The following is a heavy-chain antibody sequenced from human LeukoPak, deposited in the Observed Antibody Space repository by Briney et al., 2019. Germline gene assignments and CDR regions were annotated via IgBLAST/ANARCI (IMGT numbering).Heavy chain of an antibody. CDR2: IYYSGST. CDR3: ARGPYSYDSSGAFDI. Sequence: GSLSLSCAASGFTLSSYSMNWVRQAPGKGLEWIGYIYYSGSTNYNPSLKSRVTISVDTSMNQFSLKLSSVTAADTAVYFCARGPYSYDSSGAFDIWGQGTMVTVSS. J-gene: IGHJ3*02. V-gene: IGHV4-59*08. CDR1: GFTLSSYS. D-gene: IGHD3-22*01.